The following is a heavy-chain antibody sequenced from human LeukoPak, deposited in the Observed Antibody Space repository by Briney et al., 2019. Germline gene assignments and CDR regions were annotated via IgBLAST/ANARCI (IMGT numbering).Heavy chain of an antibody. CDR1: GGSISSGGYY. J-gene: IGHJ4*02. V-gene: IGHV4-30-2*01. D-gene: IGHD5-18*01. Sequence: SLTLSLTCTVSGGSISSGGYYWSWIRQPPGKGLEWIGYIYHSGSTYYNPSLKSRVTISVDRSKNQFSLKLSSVTAADTAVYYCARGGSGNTAMVTGVIDYWGQGTLVTVSS. CDR3: ARGGSGNTAMVTGVIDY. CDR2: IYHSGST.